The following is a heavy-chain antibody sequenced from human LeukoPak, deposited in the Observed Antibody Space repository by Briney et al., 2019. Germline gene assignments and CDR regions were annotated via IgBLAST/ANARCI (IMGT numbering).Heavy chain of an antibody. CDR3: ASARTTVVTDFDY. V-gene: IGHV3-30*04. CDR1: GFTFSSYA. Sequence: GGSLRLSCAASGFTFSSYAMHWVRQAPGKGLGWVAVISYDGSNKYYADSVKGRFTISRDNSKNTLYLQMNSLRAEDTAVYYCASARTTVVTDFDYWGQGTLVTVSS. CDR2: ISYDGSNK. D-gene: IGHD4-23*01. J-gene: IGHJ4*02.